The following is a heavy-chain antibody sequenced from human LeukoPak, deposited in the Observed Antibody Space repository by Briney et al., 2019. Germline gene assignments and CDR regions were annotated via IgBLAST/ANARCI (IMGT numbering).Heavy chain of an antibody. Sequence: PGRSLRLSCAASGFTFNSYSLHWVRQAPGKGLEWVAVISYDGSNKYYADSVKGRFTISRDNSKNTLYLQMNSLRAEDTAVYYCAFGNYYDSSGYYYYFDYWGQGTLVTVSS. CDR1: GFTFNSYS. J-gene: IGHJ4*02. D-gene: IGHD3-22*01. CDR2: ISYDGSNK. V-gene: IGHV3-30*04. CDR3: AFGNYYDSSGYYYYFDY.